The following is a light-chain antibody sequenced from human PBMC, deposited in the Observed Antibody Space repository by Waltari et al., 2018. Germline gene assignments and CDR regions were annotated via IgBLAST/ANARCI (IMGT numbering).Light chain of an antibody. J-gene: IGKJ1*01. Sequence: TVVTQSPATLSVSPGERASLSCRTSQTIGLSLAWYQQNPGQAPRLLIYHAFTRATGIPARFSGSGSESEFTLTISSLQSEDVAVYYCQQYNNWPPGTFGQGTRVEI. V-gene: IGKV3-15*01. CDR1: QTIGLS. CDR2: HAF. CDR3: QQYNNWPPGT.